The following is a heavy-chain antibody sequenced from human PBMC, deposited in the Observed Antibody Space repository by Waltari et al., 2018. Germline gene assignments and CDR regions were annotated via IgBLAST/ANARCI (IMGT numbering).Heavy chain of an antibody. CDR2: IQSGGKT. Sequence: EVQLLESGGGLVQPGGSLRLSCAASGFIFSSYVMSWVRQAPGKGLGGVSAIQSGGKTYYADSVRGRFTISRDNSKNTQYLQMDGLRAEDTAVYYCASARGYGTGWYGVNDYWGQGTLVTVSS. CDR3: ASARGYGTGWYGVNDY. J-gene: IGHJ4*02. V-gene: IGHV3-23*01. CDR1: GFIFSSYV. D-gene: IGHD6-19*01.